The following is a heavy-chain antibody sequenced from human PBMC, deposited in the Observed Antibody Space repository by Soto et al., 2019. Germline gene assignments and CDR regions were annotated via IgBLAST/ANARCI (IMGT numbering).Heavy chain of an antibody. CDR1: GFTFSSYG. D-gene: IGHD3-3*01. CDR2: IWYDGSNK. Sequence: GGSLRLSCAASGFTFSSYGMHWVRQAPGKGLEWVAVIWYDGSNKYYADSVKGRFTISRDNSKNTLYLQMNSLRAEDTAVYYCARAWDYDFGEEGSMDVWGQGTTVTVSS. J-gene: IGHJ6*02. CDR3: ARAWDYDFGEEGSMDV. V-gene: IGHV3-33*01.